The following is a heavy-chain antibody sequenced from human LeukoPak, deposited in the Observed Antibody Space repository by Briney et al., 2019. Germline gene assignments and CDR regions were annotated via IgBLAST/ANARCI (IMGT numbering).Heavy chain of an antibody. D-gene: IGHD3-22*01. CDR1: SYTFTSYG. CDR2: ISAYNGNT. Sequence: GASVKVSCKASSYTFTSYGISWVRQAPGQGLEWVGWISAYNGNTDYAQKLQGRVTMTTDTSTSTAYMELGSLRSDDTAVYYCALGDSSGYYYFHYWGQGTLVTVSS. J-gene: IGHJ4*02. V-gene: IGHV1-18*01. CDR3: ALGDSSGYYYFHY.